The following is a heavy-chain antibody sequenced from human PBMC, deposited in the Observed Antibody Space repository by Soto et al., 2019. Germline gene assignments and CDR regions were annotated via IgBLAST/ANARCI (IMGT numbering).Heavy chain of an antibody. V-gene: IGHV3-48*01. J-gene: IGHJ4*02. Sequence: GGSLRLSCAASGFTFSSYSMNWVRQAPGKGLEWVSYISSSSSTIYYADSVKGRFTISRDNAKNSLYLQMNSLRAEDTAVYYCARDQGWELPPYYFDYWGQGTLVTVSS. CDR3: ARDQGWELPPYYFDY. CDR1: GFTFSSYS. D-gene: IGHD1-26*01. CDR2: ISSSSSTI.